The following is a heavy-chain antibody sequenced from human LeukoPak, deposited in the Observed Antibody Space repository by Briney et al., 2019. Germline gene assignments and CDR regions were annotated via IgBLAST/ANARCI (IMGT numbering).Heavy chain of an antibody. Sequence: PSETLSLTCTVSGGSISSYYWSWSRQPAGKGLEWIGRIYTSGSTNSNPSLKSRVTMSVDTSKNQFSLKLSSVTAADTAVYYCARDEFGWNDAFDIWGQGTMVTVSS. CDR3: ARDEFGWNDAFDI. CDR1: GGSISSYY. J-gene: IGHJ3*02. CDR2: IYTSGST. D-gene: IGHD1-1*01. V-gene: IGHV4-4*07.